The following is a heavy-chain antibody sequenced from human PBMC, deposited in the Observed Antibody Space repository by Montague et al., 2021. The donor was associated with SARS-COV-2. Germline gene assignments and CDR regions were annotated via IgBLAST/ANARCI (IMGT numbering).Heavy chain of an antibody. CDR1: GGSISSHF. J-gene: IGHJ5*02. D-gene: IGHD3-10*01. Sequence: SETLSLTCTVSGGSISSHFWSFIRQPPGKGLEWIGYINFNGGTNDNPSLRSRLTMSVDTSENQFSLQLRSMTPADTAVYFCARATSVRGAVSWFDPWGQGILVTVSS. V-gene: IGHV4-59*11. CDR2: INFNGGT. CDR3: ARATSVRGAVSWFDP.